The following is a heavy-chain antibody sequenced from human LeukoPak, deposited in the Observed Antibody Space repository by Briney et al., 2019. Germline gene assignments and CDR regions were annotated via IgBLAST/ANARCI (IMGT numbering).Heavy chain of an antibody. V-gene: IGHV3-21*01. J-gene: IGHJ6*03. Sequence: GGSLRLSCAASGFTFSIYSMNWVRQAPGKGLEWVSSIGGSSSSLYYADSVKGRFTISRDNAKNSLYLQMNSLRVEDTAVYYCAREYGPDYYYYYYMDVWGKGTTVTVSS. D-gene: IGHD3-10*01. CDR1: GFTFSIYS. CDR2: IGGSSSSL. CDR3: AREYGPDYYYYYYMDV.